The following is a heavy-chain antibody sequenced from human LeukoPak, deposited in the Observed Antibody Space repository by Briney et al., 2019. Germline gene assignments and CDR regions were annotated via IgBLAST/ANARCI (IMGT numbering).Heavy chain of an antibody. Sequence: PGGPLRLSCAASGFTFSSYEMNWVRQAPGKGLEWVSYISSSGSTIYYADSVKGRFTISRDNAKNSLYLQVNSLRAEDTAVYYCARGANYYGSGSHNWFDPWGQGTLVTVSS. J-gene: IGHJ5*02. CDR3: ARGANYYGSGSHNWFDP. CDR2: ISSSGSTI. CDR1: GFTFSSYE. V-gene: IGHV3-48*03. D-gene: IGHD3-10*01.